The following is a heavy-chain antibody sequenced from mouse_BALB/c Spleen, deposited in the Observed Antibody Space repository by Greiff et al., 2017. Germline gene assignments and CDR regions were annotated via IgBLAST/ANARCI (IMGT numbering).Heavy chain of an antibody. CDR2: IYPGSGST. Sequence: LQQPGSELVRPGASVKLSCKASGYTFTSYWMHWVKQRPGQGLEWIGNIYPGSGSTNYDEKFKSKATLTVDTSSSTAYMQLSSLTSEDSAVYYCTSPIYYDYFDYWGQGTTLTVSS. CDR3: TSPIYYDYFDY. D-gene: IGHD2-4*01. CDR1: GYTFTSYW. V-gene: IGHV1S22*01. J-gene: IGHJ2*01.